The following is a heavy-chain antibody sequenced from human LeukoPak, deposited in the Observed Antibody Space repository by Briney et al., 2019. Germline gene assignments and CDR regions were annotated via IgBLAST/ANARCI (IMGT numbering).Heavy chain of an antibody. CDR1: GFTFSDHY. Sequence: GGSLRLSCAASGFTFSDHYMSWIRQAPGKGLEWVSYISHTGTTMYYADSVKGRFTISRDNAKNSLYLQMNSLRAEDTAVYYCAELGITMIGGVWGKGTTVTISS. CDR2: ISHTGTTM. V-gene: IGHV3-11*04. J-gene: IGHJ6*04. D-gene: IGHD3-10*02. CDR3: AELGITMIGGV.